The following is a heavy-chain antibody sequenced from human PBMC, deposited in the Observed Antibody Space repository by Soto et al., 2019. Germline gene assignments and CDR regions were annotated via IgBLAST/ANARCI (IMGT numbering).Heavy chain of an antibody. CDR2: ISGSGGST. J-gene: IGHJ5*02. D-gene: IGHD2-8*01. CDR3: AKDCMSGHTFNWFDP. Sequence: EVQLLESGGGLVQPGGSMRLSCAASGFTFSSYAMSWVRQAPGKGLEWVSAISGSGGSTYYADSVKGRFTISRDNSKNTLYLQMNSLRAEDTAVYYCAKDCMSGHTFNWFDPWGQVTLVTVSS. V-gene: IGHV3-23*01. CDR1: GFTFSSYA.